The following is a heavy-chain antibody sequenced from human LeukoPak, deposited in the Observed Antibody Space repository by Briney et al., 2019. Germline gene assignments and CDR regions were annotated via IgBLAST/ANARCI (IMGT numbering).Heavy chain of an antibody. CDR1: GYTFTGYY. CDR3: ARVMRWELSTTGWDY. CDR2: INPNSGGT. D-gene: IGHD1-26*01. V-gene: IGHV1-2*02. J-gene: IGHJ4*02. Sequence: GASVKVSCKASGYTFTGYYMHWVRQAPGQGLEWMGWINPNSGGTNYAQKFQGRVTMTRDTSISTAYMELSRLRSDDTAVYYCARVMRWELSTTGWDYWGQGTLVTVSS.